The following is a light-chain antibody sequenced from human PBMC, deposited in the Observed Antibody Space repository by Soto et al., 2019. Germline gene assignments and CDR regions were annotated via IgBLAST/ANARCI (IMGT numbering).Light chain of an antibody. J-gene: IGLJ1*01. Sequence: QSALTQPASVSGSPGQSITISCTGTSRDVGGYNYVSWYQQHPGKAPKLMIYDVSNRPSGVSNRFAGSKSFNTASLTISGLQADDEADYYCSSYTSSSLYVFGTGTKLTVL. CDR3: SSYTSSSLYV. V-gene: IGLV2-14*01. CDR1: SRDVGGYNY. CDR2: DVS.